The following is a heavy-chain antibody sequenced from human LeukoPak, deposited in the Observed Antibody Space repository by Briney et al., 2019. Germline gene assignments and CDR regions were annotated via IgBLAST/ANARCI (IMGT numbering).Heavy chain of an antibody. CDR3: AKANVLRYFDWLLYRGGGDNWFDP. J-gene: IGHJ5*02. Sequence: GGSLRLSCAASGFTFSSYTMNWVRQAPGKGLEWVSFISTSSSYIYYADSVKGRLTISRDNSKNTLYLQINSLRAEDTAVYYCAKANVLRYFDWLLYRGGGDNWFDPWGQGTLVTVSS. CDR2: ISTSSSYI. V-gene: IGHV3-21*01. CDR1: GFTFSSYT. D-gene: IGHD3-9*01.